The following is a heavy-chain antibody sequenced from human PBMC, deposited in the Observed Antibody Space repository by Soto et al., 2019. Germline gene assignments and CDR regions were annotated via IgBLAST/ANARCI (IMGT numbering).Heavy chain of an antibody. CDR2: VSPPFRTS. D-gene: IGHD3-10*01. CDR3: SRVLYYGAGSYSPYGMDV. V-gene: IGHV1-69*01. J-gene: IGHJ6*02. CDR1: GVSFNNNG. Sequence: QVQLVQSGAEVKKPGSSVKVSCKTSGVSFNNNGIGWVRQAPGHGLEWMGGVSPPFRTSNDARMFQGRIAITANASTGTVNMEPSSVTSEHTAQYYCSRVLYYGAGSYSPYGMDVGGQGTTVTVSS.